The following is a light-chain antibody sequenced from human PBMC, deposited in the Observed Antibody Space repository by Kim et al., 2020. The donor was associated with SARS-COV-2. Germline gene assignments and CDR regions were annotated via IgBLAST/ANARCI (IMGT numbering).Light chain of an antibody. CDR2: KAS. CDR3: QQYYSYRT. Sequence: DIQMTQSPSTLSASVGDRVTITCRASQSIRNWLAWYQQKPGKAPKLLIYKASTLESGVPSRFGGSGSGTEFTLTINSLQPDDFATYCCQQYYSYRTFGQGTKVDIK. CDR1: QSIRNW. V-gene: IGKV1-5*03. J-gene: IGKJ1*01.